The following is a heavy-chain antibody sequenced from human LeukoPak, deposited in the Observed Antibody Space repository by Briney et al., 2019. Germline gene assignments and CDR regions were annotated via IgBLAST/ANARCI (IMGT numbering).Heavy chain of an antibody. V-gene: IGHV1-69*04. CDR1: GGTFSSYV. CDR2: IIPILGIA. Sequence: VASVKVSCKASGGTFSSYVISWVRQAPGQGLEWMGRIIPILGIANYAQKFQGRVTITADKSTSTAYMELSSLRSEDTAVYYCARDEWVRGVPDFDYWGQGTLVTVSS. J-gene: IGHJ4*02. CDR3: ARDEWVRGVPDFDY. D-gene: IGHD3-10*01.